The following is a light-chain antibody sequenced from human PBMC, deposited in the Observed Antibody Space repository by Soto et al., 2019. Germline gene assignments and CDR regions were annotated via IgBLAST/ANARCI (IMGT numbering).Light chain of an antibody. CDR3: QSYDSSLSGFLV. Sequence: QSVLTQPPSVSGAPGQRVTISCTGSSSNIGAGYDVHWYQQLPGTAPKLLIYGNSNRPSGVPDRFSGSKSGTSASLAITGLQAEAEADYYCQSYDSSLSGFLVFGGGTKLTVL. V-gene: IGLV1-40*01. CDR2: GNS. J-gene: IGLJ2*01. CDR1: SSNIGAGYD.